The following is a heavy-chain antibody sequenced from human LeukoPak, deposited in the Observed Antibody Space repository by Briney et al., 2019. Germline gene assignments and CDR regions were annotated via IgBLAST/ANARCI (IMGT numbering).Heavy chain of an antibody. Sequence: GGSLRLSCAASGFTFSSYAMSWVRQAPGKGLEWVSAISGSGGSTYYADSVKGRFTISRDNAKSSLYLQMNSLRAEDTAVYYCAKDRAYDYGDYSLFDYWGQGTLVTVSS. CDR3: AKDRAYDYGDYSLFDY. J-gene: IGHJ4*02. V-gene: IGHV3-23*01. CDR1: GFTFSSYA. D-gene: IGHD4-17*01. CDR2: ISGSGGST.